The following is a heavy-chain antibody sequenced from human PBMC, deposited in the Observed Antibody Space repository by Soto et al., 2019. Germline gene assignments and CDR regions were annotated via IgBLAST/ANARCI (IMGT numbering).Heavy chain of an antibody. CDR2: IYYSGST. CDR3: ARHGSSSSFDY. D-gene: IGHD6-6*01. CDR1: GGSISGSSYY. V-gene: IGHV4-39*01. J-gene: IGHJ4*02. Sequence: PSETLSLTCTVSGGSISGSSYYWGWIRQPPGKGLEWIGSIYYSGSTYYNPSLKSRVTISVDTSKNQFSLKLSSVTAADTAVYYCARHGSSSSFDYWGQGTLVTVSS.